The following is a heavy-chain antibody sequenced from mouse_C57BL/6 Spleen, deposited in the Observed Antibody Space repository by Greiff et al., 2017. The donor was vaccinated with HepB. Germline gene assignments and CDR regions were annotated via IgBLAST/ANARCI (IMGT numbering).Heavy chain of an antibody. CDR2: INPSTGGT. V-gene: IGHV1-42*01. Sequence: VQLQQSGPELVKPGASVKISCKASGYSFTGYYMNWVKQSPEKSLEWIGEINPSTGGTTYNQKFKAKATLTVDKSSSTAYMQLKSLTSEDSAVYYCARYDYDAYYAMDYWGQGTSVTVSS. D-gene: IGHD2-4*01. J-gene: IGHJ4*01. CDR1: GYSFTGYY. CDR3: ARYDYDAYYAMDY.